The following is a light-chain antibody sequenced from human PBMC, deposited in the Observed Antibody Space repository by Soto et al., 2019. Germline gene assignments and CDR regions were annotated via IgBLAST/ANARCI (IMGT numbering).Light chain of an antibody. CDR3: QQLHSFPLT. Sequence: DIQLTQSPSFLSASVGDRVTITCRASQGISSYLAWYQEKPGKAPKLLIYAASILQSGVPSRFSGSGSGTEFPLTISSLQPEDFATYYCQQLHSFPLTFGGGTKVEI. CDR1: QGISSY. V-gene: IGKV1-9*01. CDR2: AAS. J-gene: IGKJ4*01.